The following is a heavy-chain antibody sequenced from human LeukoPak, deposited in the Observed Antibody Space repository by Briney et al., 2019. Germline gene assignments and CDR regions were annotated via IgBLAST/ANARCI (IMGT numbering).Heavy chain of an antibody. D-gene: IGHD4-17*01. CDR3: AKFYSDYGDTDDY. CDR2: ISWNSGSI. J-gene: IGHJ4*02. V-gene: IGHV3-9*01. Sequence: PGRSLRLSCAASGFTFDDYAMHWVRQAPGKGLEWVSGISWNSGSIGYADSVKGRFTISRDNAKNSLYLQMNSLRAEDTALYYCAKFYSDYGDTDDYWGQGNLVTVSS. CDR1: GFTFDDYA.